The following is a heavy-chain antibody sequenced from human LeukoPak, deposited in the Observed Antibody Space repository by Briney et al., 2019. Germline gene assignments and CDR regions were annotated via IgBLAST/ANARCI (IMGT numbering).Heavy chain of an antibody. V-gene: IGHV2-5*01. Sequence: ESGPTLVNPTQTLTLTCSSSGFSLSTSAVAVGWIRQPPGKALEWLALIYWNDDKRYSPSLNGRLTITKGTSRNQVVLTMTNVDFVDTATYYCVHRPPTGGYYFDYWGQGTLVTVSS. CDR2: IYWNDDK. CDR3: VHRPPTGGYYFDY. D-gene: IGHD7-27*01. J-gene: IGHJ4*02. CDR1: GFSLSTSAVA.